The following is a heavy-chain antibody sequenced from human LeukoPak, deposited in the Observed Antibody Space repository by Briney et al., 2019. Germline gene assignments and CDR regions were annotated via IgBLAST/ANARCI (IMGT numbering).Heavy chain of an antibody. CDR2: ISWNGGSV. Sequence: PGRSLRLSCTASGFTFDNYAIHWVRQAPGKGLEWVSDISWNGGSVAYADSVKGRFTISRDNAKSSLYLQMNSLRAEDTAFYYCAKDTSIAARRGYFEPWGQGTLVTVSP. CDR3: AKDTSIAARRGYFEP. J-gene: IGHJ4*02. D-gene: IGHD6-6*01. V-gene: IGHV3-9*01. CDR1: GFTFDNYA.